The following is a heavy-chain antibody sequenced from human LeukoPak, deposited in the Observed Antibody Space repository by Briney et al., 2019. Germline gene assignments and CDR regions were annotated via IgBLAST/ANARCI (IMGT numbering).Heavy chain of an antibody. J-gene: IGHJ4*02. CDR1: GFTFSSYA. Sequence: GGSLRLSCAASGFTFSSYAMSWVRQAPGKGLEWVANIKQDGSEKYYVDSVKGRFTISRDNAKNSLYLQMNSLRAEDTAVYYCARDPYGRLDYWGQGTLVTVSS. V-gene: IGHV3-7*01. CDR2: IKQDGSEK. D-gene: IGHD4-17*01. CDR3: ARDPYGRLDY.